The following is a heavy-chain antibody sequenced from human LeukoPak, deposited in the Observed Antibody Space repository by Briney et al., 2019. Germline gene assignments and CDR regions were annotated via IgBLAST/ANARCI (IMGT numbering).Heavy chain of an antibody. V-gene: IGHV4-30-2*01. J-gene: IGHJ6*02. D-gene: IGHD6-19*01. CDR3: ARGGWIYGMDV. CDR1: GGSISSGGYF. CDR2: IYHSGST. Sequence: SETLSLTCAVSGGSISSGGYFWSWIRQPPGKGLEWIGYIYHSGSTYYNPSLKSRVTITVDRSKNQFSLKLSSVTAADTAVYYCARGGWIYGMDVWGQGTTVTVSS.